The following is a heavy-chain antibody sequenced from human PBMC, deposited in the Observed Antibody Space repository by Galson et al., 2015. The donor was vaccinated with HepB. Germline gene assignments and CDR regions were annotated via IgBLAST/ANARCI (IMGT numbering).Heavy chain of an antibody. CDR1: GFTFDSAW. CDR3: TTSPYYFVDY. CDR2: IRSKIDGGTT. D-gene: IGHD3-10*01. V-gene: IGHV3-15*05. Sequence: SLRLSCAASGFTFDSAWMNWVRQAPGKGLEWVGRIRSKIDGGTTDYAAPVKGRFTISRDDSKETVFLEMKSLKIEDSAVYYCTTSPYYFVDYWGQGTVVTVSS. J-gene: IGHJ4*02.